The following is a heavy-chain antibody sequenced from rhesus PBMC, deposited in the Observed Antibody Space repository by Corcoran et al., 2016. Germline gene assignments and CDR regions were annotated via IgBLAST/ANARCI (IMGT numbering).Heavy chain of an antibody. CDR1: GFSLSPSGMG. D-gene: IGHD6-13*01. CDR3: ARVKGSSWSF. V-gene: IGHV2S1*01. Sequence: QVTLKESGPALVKPTQTLTLTCTFSGFSLSPSGMGVGWIRQPPGKALERLASIYWEDEKDYSTTQKSRLTISKDTSKKQVVLTMNNMDPVDTATYYCARVKGSSWSFWGQGVLVTVSS. CDR2: IYWEDEK. J-gene: IGHJ4*01.